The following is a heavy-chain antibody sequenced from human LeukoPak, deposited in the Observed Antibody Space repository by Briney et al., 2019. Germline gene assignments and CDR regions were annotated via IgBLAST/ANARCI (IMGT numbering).Heavy chain of an antibody. V-gene: IGHV4-59*08. CDR2: IYYSGST. CDR1: GGSIRSYY. Sequence: PSETLSLTCTVSGGSIRSYYWSWIRQPPGKGLEWVGYIYYSGSTNYNPSLKSRVTISVDTSKNQFSLKLSSVTAAATAVYYCARRWYSSDGTALDIWGQGTMVTVSS. CDR3: ARRWYSSDGTALDI. D-gene: IGHD6-25*01. J-gene: IGHJ3*02.